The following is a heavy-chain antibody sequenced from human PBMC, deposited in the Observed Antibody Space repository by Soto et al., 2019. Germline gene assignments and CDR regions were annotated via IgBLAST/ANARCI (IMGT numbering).Heavy chain of an antibody. V-gene: IGHV3-74*01. CDR2: IYNDGTYS. J-gene: IGHJ4*01. Sequence: PGGSLRLSCAASGFIFKMYWMHWVRQSPGKGLVWISRIYNDGTYSDYADSVRGRFTISRDNVNDTLYLQMNNLRAEDSGLYYCKRGPRPTSTGTGAYWGNGTQVTVS. D-gene: IGHD3-10*01. CDR3: KRGPRPTSTGTGAY. CDR1: GFIFKMYW.